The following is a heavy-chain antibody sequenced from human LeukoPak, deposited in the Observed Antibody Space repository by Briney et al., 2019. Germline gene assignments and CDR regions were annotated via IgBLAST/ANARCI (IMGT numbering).Heavy chain of an antibody. Sequence: ASVKVSCKVSGYTLTELSMHWVRQAPGKGLEWMGGFDPEDGETIYAQKFQGRVTMTRDTSTSTVYMELSSLRSEDTAVYYCARDRGKVVIATYWYFDLWGRGTLVTVSS. V-gene: IGHV1-24*01. D-gene: IGHD3-22*01. CDR1: GYTLTELS. CDR2: FDPEDGET. J-gene: IGHJ2*01. CDR3: ARDRGKVVIATYWYFDL.